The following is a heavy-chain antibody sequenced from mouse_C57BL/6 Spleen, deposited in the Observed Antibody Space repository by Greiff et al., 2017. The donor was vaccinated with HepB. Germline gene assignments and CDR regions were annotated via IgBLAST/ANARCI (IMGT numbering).Heavy chain of an antibody. Sequence: VQLQQSGPGLVQPSQSLSITCTVSGFSLTSYGVHWVRQSPGKGLEWLGVIWRGGSTDYNAAFMSRLSITKDNSKSQVFFKMNSLQADDTAIYYCAKIGIYYGNLYAMDYWGQGTSVTVSS. V-gene: IGHV2-5*01. D-gene: IGHD2-1*01. CDR2: IWRGGST. CDR1: GFSLTSYG. CDR3: AKIGIYYGNLYAMDY. J-gene: IGHJ4*01.